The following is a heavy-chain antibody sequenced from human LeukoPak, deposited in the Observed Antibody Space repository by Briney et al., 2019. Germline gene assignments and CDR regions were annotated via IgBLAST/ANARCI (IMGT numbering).Heavy chain of an antibody. V-gene: IGHV3-23*01. CDR1: GFTFSSYA. J-gene: IGHJ4*02. D-gene: IGHD2-2*01. Sequence: PGGPLRLSCAASGFTFSSYAMSWVRQAPGKGLEWVSAISGSGGSTYYADSVKGRFTISRDNSKNTLYLQMNSLRAEDTAVYYCAASLPNIVVVPATKGPFGYWGQGALVTVSP. CDR2: ISGSGGST. CDR3: AASLPNIVVVPATKGPFGY.